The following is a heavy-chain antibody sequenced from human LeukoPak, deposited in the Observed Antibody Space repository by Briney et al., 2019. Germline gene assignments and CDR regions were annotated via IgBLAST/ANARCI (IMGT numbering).Heavy chain of an antibody. D-gene: IGHD5-18*01. CDR3: ARSSSSYGPLPN. V-gene: IGHV1-2*02. J-gene: IGHJ4*02. Sequence: ASVKVSCKASGYTFTGHYMHWVRQAPGQGLEWMGWINPNSGGTNYAQKFQGRVTMTRDTSISTAYMELSRLRSDDTAVYYCARSSSSYGPLPNWGQGTLVTVSS. CDR2: INPNSGGT. CDR1: GYTFTGHY.